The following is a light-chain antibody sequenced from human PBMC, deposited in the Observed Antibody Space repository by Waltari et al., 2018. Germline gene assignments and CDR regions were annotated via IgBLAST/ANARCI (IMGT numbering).Light chain of an antibody. CDR2: KAS. J-gene: IGKJ1*01. CDR1: QGLSSW. Sequence: DIQMTQSPSSLSASVGDRVTITCRASQGLSSWLAWYQQKPGKAPKLLIYKASSLRSGVPSRVSGSGSGTDFTLTISSLQPEEFATYYCQQYNSAPPTFGQGTKVKIK. V-gene: IGKV1-12*01. CDR3: QQYNSAPPT.